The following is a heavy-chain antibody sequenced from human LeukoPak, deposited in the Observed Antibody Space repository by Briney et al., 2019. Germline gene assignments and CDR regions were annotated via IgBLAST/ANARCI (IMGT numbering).Heavy chain of an antibody. CDR3: ARSLINRSDAFDV. V-gene: IGHV4-39*01. CDR1: CGSISSSSYL. J-gene: IGHJ3*01. Sequence: SDTLSLTCTVSCGSISSSSYLWRRIPQPPAEGLEGIETVYDSGSNYVTPSLKSRVTIYVDSSNIHFSLRLSSVTAAHTAVYYCARSLINRSDAFDVWGQGTLVTVSS. D-gene: IGHD1-26*01. CDR2: VYDSGSN.